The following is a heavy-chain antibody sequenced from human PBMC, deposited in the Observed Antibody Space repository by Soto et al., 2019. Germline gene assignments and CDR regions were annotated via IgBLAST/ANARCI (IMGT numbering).Heavy chain of an antibody. CDR2: ISGSGGST. D-gene: IGHD6-19*01. J-gene: IGHJ4*02. V-gene: IGHV3-23*01. Sequence: GGSLRLSCAASGFTFSSYAMSWVRQAPGKGLEWVSAISGSGGSTYYADSVKGRFTISRDNSKNTLYLQMNSLRAEDTAVYYCANPPRSSGYIRDYWGQGTLVTVSS. CDR1: GFTFSSYA. CDR3: ANPPRSSGYIRDY.